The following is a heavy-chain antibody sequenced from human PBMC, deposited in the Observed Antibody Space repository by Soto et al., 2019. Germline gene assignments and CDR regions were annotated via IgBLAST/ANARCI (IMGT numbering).Heavy chain of an antibody. J-gene: IGHJ4*02. CDR2: IIPIFGTA. D-gene: IGHD3-3*02. CDR3: AREGIREKALSPAGYYFDY. V-gene: IGHV1-69*13. CDR1: GGTFSSYA. Sequence: ASVKVSCKASGGTFSSYAISWVRQAPGQGLEWMGGIIPIFGTANYAQKFQGRVTITADESTSTAYMELGSLRSEDTAVYYCAREGIREKALSPAGYYFDYWGQGTLVTVSS.